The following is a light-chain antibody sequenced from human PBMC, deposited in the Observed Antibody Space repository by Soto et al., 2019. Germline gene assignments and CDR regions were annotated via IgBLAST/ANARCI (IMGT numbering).Light chain of an antibody. CDR1: SSNIGAGYD. J-gene: IGLJ1*01. CDR2: GNS. V-gene: IGLV1-40*01. Sequence: QSVLTQPPSVSGAPGQRVTISCTGSSSNIGAGYDVHWYQQLPGTAPKLLIYGNSNRPSGVPDRFSGSKSGTSAPLAITGLQAEDEADYYCQSYDSSLSGWGVFGTGTKVTVL. CDR3: QSYDSSLSGWGV.